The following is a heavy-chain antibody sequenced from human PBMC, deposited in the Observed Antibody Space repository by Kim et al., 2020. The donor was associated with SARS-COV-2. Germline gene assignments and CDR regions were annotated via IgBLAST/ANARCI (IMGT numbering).Heavy chain of an antibody. V-gene: IGHV6-1*01. J-gene: IGHJ4*02. D-gene: IGHD6-19*01. CDR2: TYYRSKWTY. CDR3: ARDSSGNIDFDY. Sequence: SQTLSLTCAISGDSVSSNSAAWNWIRQSPSSGLEWLGRTYYRSKWTYGYAVSVKSRIIINSDTSKNQFSLQLHFVTPEDTAVYYCARDSSGNIDFDYWGQGTLVTVS. CDR1: GDSVSSNSAA.